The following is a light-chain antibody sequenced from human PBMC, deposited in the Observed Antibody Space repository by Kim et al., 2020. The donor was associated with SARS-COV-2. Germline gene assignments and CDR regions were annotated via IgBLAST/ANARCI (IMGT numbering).Light chain of an antibody. CDR3: QARDSSTVV. Sequence: SYELTQPPSVSVSPGQTASITCSGDKLGDKYACWYQQKPGQSPVLAIYQDSKRPSGIPERFSGSNSGNTATLTISGTQAMDEADYYCQARDSSTVVFGGG. CDR1: KLGDKY. J-gene: IGLJ2*01. V-gene: IGLV3-1*01. CDR2: QDS.